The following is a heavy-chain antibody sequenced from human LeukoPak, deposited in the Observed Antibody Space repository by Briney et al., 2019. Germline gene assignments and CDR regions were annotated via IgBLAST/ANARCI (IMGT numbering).Heavy chain of an antibody. Sequence: RSGGSLRLSCAASGFTFSNYVMTWVRQAPGKGLEWVSGISGSGDSTYDADSVKGRFTISRDNSKNTLYLQLNSLRAEGTAIYYCAKRAHSSSWYAAFDYWGQGTLVTVSS. J-gene: IGHJ4*02. CDR2: ISGSGDST. CDR1: GFTFSNYV. V-gene: IGHV3-23*01. D-gene: IGHD6-13*01. CDR3: AKRAHSSSWYAAFDY.